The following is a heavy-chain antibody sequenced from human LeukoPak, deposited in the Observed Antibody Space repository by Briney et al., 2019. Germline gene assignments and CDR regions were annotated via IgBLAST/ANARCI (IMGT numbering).Heavy chain of an antibody. CDR2: ISSSSSYI. V-gene: IGHV3-21*01. CDR3: ARDSPSIVGATALDY. J-gene: IGHJ4*02. D-gene: IGHD1-26*01. Sequence: GGSLRLSCAASGFTFSSYSMNWVRQAPGKGLEWVSSISSSSSYIYYAGSVKGRFTISRDNAKNSLYLQMNSLRAEDTAVYYCARDSPSIVGATALDYWGQGTLVTVSS. CDR1: GFTFSSYS.